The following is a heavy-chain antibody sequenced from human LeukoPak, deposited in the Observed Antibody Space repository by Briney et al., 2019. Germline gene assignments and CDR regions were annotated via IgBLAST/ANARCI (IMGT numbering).Heavy chain of an antibody. D-gene: IGHD3-3*02. CDR1: GFTFITYS. CDR3: ARDRVLVDY. CDR2: LSSSGSSI. V-gene: IGHV3-21*01. J-gene: IGHJ4*02. Sequence: PGGSLRLSCAASGFTFITYSMNWVRQVPGKGLEWVSSLSSSGSSIFYSDSVKGRFTISRDNAKNSVYLQMNSLRAEDTAVYFCARDRVLVDYWGQGTLVTVSS.